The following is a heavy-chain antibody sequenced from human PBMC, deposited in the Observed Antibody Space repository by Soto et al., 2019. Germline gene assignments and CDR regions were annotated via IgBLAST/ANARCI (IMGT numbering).Heavy chain of an antibody. Sequence: QVQLVESGGGVVQPGRSLRLSCAASGFTFSSYAMHWVCQAPGKGLEWVAVISYDGSNKYYADSVKGRFTISRDNSKNTLYLQMNSLRAEDTAVYYCARAEDSYSSGWSRGFDYWGQGTLVTVSS. CDR2: ISYDGSNK. V-gene: IGHV3-30-3*01. CDR3: ARAEDSYSSGWSRGFDY. CDR1: GFTFSSYA. J-gene: IGHJ4*02. D-gene: IGHD6-19*01.